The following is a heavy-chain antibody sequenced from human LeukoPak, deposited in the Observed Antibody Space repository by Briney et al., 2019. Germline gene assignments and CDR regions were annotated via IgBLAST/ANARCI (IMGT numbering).Heavy chain of an antibody. CDR2: IRYDGSDE. CDR1: GFTFSSYG. D-gene: IGHD6-6*01. Sequence: GGSLRLSCVASGFTFSSYGMHWVRQAPGKGLEWVAFIRYDGSDEYVDSVKGRFTISRDNSKNTLYLQMNSLKPEDTAVYDCANLARPLDYWGQGVLVTVSS. V-gene: IGHV3-30*02. J-gene: IGHJ4*02. CDR3: ANLARPLDY.